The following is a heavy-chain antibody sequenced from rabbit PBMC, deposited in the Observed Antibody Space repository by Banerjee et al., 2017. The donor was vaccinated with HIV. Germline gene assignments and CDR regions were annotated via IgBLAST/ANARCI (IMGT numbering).Heavy chain of an antibody. CDR1: GFSFSSVYW. V-gene: IGHV1S40*01. CDR3: ARDLAGVVGWNFGL. D-gene: IGHD4-1*01. J-gene: IGHJ4*01. Sequence: QSLEESGGDLVKPGASLTLTCTASGFSFSSVYWIYWVRQAPGKGLEWIGTIYGGSTGSTYYASWAKGRFTISKTSSTTVTLQMTSLTAADTATYFCARDLAGVVGWNFGLWGQGTLVTVS. CDR2: IYGGSTGST.